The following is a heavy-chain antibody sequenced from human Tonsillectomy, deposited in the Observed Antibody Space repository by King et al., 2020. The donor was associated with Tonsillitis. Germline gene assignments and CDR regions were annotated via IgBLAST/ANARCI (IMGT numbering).Heavy chain of an antibody. CDR2: IRSSSTYI. CDR1: GFTFSSYS. CDR3: ARELPIDY. J-gene: IGHJ4*02. Sequence: VQLVESGGGLVKPGGSLRLSCAASGFTFSSYSMNWVRQAPGKGLEWVSSIRSSSTYIYTADSVKGRFTISRDNAKNSLYLQMNSLRAEDTAVYYCARELPIDYSCQGTLVPVSS. V-gene: IGHV3-21*01. D-gene: IGHD1-26*01.